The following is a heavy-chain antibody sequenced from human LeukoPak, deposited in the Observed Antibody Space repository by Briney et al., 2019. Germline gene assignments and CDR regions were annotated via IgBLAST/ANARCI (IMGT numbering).Heavy chain of an antibody. CDR2: IYYSGST. Sequence: KPSETLSLTCAVSGGSISSSNWWSWVRQPPGKGLDWIGSIYYSGSTYYNPSLKSRVTISVDTSKNQFSLKLSSVTAADTAVYYCARRTAPFDWLLFAFDIWGQGTMVTVSS. CDR1: GGSISSSNW. D-gene: IGHD3-9*01. J-gene: IGHJ3*02. CDR3: ARRTAPFDWLLFAFDI. V-gene: IGHV4-39*01.